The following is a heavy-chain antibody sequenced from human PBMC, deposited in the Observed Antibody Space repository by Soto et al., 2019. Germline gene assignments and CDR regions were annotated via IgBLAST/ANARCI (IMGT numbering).Heavy chain of an antibody. CDR3: SLVANYVTPTPHDV. CDR1: GYIFVNYG. J-gene: IGHJ6*02. V-gene: IGHV1-18*01. Sequence: QVQLVQSGDEVRKPGSSVKVSCKASGYIFVNYGIAWVRQAPGQGLEWMGWISPNSGNTHYASKLQGRLTMTTDTSTCTSYMDLGSLRSDDTAVYYYSLVANYVTPTPHDVWGQGTTVTVSS. D-gene: IGHD3-16*01. CDR2: ISPNSGNT.